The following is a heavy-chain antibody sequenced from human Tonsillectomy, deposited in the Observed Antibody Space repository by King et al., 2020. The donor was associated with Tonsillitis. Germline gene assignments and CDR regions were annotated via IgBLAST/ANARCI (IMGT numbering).Heavy chain of an antibody. V-gene: IGHV3-30*04. J-gene: IGHJ6*02. Sequence: QLVQSGGGVVQPGRSLRLSCAASAFTFSSYAMHWVRQAPGKGLEWVTVISYDGTNKYYADSVKGRFTISRDNSKNTLDLQMNSLRIEDTAVYYCARKDPSGAVGALYYYYGMDVWGQGTTVTVSS. CDR1: AFTFSSYA. CDR2: ISYDGTNK. CDR3: ARKDPSGAVGALYYYYGMDV. D-gene: IGHD1-26*01.